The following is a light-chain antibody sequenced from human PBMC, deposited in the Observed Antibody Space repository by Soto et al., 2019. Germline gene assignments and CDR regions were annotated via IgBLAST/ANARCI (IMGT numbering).Light chain of an antibody. V-gene: IGKV1-5*03. CDR1: QSISSK. CDR2: KAS. J-gene: IGKJ4*01. Sequence: DIQMTQSPPTLPATVGDRVTITCRASQSISSKLAWYQQKPGKAPKVLINKASSLQSGVPSRFSGSGSGTDFTLTISSLQPDDFAPYYCQQYSSYPFTFGGGTKVEIK. CDR3: QQYSSYPFT.